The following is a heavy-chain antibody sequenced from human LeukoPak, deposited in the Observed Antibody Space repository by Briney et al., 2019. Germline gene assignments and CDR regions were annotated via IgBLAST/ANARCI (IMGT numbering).Heavy chain of an antibody. CDR2: IHYSGST. J-gene: IGHJ4*02. Sequence: SETLSLTCTVSGASITTYYWNWIRQPPGKGLEWLGYIHYSGSTNYSPALKSRVTISIDTSQNQFSLKLNSVTAADTAVYYCARVMGYFDYWGQGTLVTVSS. CDR3: ARVMGYFDY. V-gene: IGHV4-59*01. D-gene: IGHD3-10*01. CDR1: GASITTYY.